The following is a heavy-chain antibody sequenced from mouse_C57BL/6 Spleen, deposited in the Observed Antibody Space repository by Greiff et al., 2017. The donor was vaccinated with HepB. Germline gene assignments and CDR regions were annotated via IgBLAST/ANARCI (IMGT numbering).Heavy chain of an antibody. J-gene: IGHJ2*01. CDR2: IYPGDGDT. CDR3: AQSLYYLDY. Sequence: QVQLQQSGPELVKPGASVKISCKASGYAFSSSWMNWVKQRPGKGLEWIGRIYPGDGDTNYNGKFKGKATLTADKSSSTAYMQLSSLTSEDSAVYFCAQSLYYLDYWGQGTTLTVSS. CDR1: GYAFSSSW. D-gene: IGHD6-1*01. V-gene: IGHV1-82*01.